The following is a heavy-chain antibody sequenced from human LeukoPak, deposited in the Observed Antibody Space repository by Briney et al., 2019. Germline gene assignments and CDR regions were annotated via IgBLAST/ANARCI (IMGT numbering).Heavy chain of an antibody. D-gene: IGHD3-10*01. CDR2: ISYDGSNK. J-gene: IGHJ4*02. CDR1: GFTFSSYA. Sequence: GGSLRLSCTASGFTFSSYAMHWVRQAPGKGLEWVAVISYDGSNKYYADSVKGRFTISRDNSKNTLYLQMNSLRAEDTAVYYCATSEVTPYGYFDYWGQGTLVTVSS. V-gene: IGHV3-30-3*01. CDR3: ATSEVTPYGYFDY.